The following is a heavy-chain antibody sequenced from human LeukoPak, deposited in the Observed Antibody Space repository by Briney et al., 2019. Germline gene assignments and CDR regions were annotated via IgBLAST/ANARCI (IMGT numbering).Heavy chain of an antibody. V-gene: IGHV3-30*03. CDR3: AGGYYNWNGFDA. CDR2: ISYDGSNK. CDR1: ALTFSSYA. D-gene: IGHD1-20*01. J-gene: IGHJ5*02. Sequence: PGGSLRLSCSASALTFSSYAIHSVRQAPGKGLEWVTVISYDGSNKYFADCVKDRFTISRDNAKNSLYLQMDSLRVEETAIYYGAGGYYNWNGFDAWGQGTLVTVSS.